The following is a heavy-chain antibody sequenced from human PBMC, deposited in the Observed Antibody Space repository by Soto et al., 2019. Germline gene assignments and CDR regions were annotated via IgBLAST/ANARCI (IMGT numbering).Heavy chain of an antibody. CDR3: AIDWDDILVATTGVDWFDP. D-gene: IGHD2-15*01. V-gene: IGHV1-69*08. CDR2: IIPILGIA. Sequence: QVQLVQSGAEVKKPGSSVKVSCKASGGTFSSYTISWVRQAPGQGLEWMGRIIPILGIANYAQKFQGRVTIPADKSTSTAYMELSSLRSEDPAVYYCAIDWDDILVATTGVDWFDPWGQGTLVTVSS. J-gene: IGHJ5*02. CDR1: GGTFSSYT.